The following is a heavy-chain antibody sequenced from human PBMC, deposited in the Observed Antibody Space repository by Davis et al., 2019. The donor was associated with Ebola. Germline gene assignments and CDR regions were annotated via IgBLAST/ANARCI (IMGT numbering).Heavy chain of an antibody. CDR1: GYTFTNYP. CDR3: AREVLWFGELTHDAFDI. CDR2: INAGNGDT. Sequence: AASVKVSCKASGYTFTNYPMHWVRQAPGQRLEWMGWINAGNGDTKYSQKFQGRVTITRDTSASTAYMELSSLTSEDTAVYYCAREVLWFGELTHDAFDIWGQGTMVTVSS. D-gene: IGHD3-10*01. J-gene: IGHJ3*02. V-gene: IGHV1-3*01.